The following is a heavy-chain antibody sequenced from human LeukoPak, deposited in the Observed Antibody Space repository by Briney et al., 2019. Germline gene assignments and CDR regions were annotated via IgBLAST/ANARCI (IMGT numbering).Heavy chain of an antibody. Sequence: ASVKVSCKASGYTFTGYYMHWVRQAPGQGLEWMGIINPSGGSTSYAQKFQGRVTMTRDTSTSTVYMELSSLRSEDTAVYYYARIVATTGFDYWGQGTLVTVSS. CDR3: ARIVATTGFDY. D-gene: IGHD5-12*01. CDR1: GYTFTGYY. J-gene: IGHJ4*02. CDR2: INPSGGST. V-gene: IGHV1-46*01.